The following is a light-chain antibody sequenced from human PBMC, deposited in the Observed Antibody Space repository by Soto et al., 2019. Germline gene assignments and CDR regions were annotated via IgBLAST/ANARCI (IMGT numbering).Light chain of an antibody. CDR2: GVS. Sequence: EIVLTQSPGTLSLSPGERATLSCRASQSVTGTYLAWYQQKPDQSPRLLIYGVSSRATGIPDRFSGSGSGTDFTLTISRLEPEDFAVYYCQQYDSSPWTFAKGPRWKS. J-gene: IGKJ1*01. V-gene: IGKV3-20*01. CDR3: QQYDSSPWT. CDR1: QSVTGTY.